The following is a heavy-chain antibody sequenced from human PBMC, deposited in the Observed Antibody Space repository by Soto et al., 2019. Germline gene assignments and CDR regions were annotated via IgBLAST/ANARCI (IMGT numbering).Heavy chain of an antibody. CDR2: IIPKLGTT. V-gene: IGHV1-69*01. CDR3: ARDPPDENWNLYFGMDV. CDR1: GGTFSNYA. D-gene: IGHD1-1*01. Sequence: QVQLVQSGAEVKKPGSSAKVSCKAPGGTFSNYAISWVRQAPGQGLEWMGGIIPKLGTTNYAQKYQGRLTITADESTSTAYMELSSLRSEDTAIYYFARDPPDENWNLYFGMDVWGQGTTVTVSS. J-gene: IGHJ6*02.